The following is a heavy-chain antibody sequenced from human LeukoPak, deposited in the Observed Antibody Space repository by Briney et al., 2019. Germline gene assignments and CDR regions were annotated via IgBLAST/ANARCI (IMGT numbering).Heavy chain of an antibody. Sequence: GGSLRLSCAASGFTFSSYGMHWVRQAPGKGLEWVAVIWYDGSNKYYADSVKGRFTISRDNSKNTLYLQMNGPRAEDTAVYYCARDRCGGDLARCYYYGMDVWGQGTTVTVSS. CDR1: GFTFSSYG. CDR3: ARDRCGGDLARCYYYGMDV. J-gene: IGHJ6*02. V-gene: IGHV3-33*01. D-gene: IGHD2-21*02. CDR2: IWYDGSNK.